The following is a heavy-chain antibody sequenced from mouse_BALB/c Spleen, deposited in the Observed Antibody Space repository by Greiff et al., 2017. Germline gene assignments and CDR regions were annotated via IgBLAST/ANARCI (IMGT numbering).Heavy chain of an antibody. CDR1: GYTFTEYI. V-gene: IGHV1-62-2*01. Sequence: VKLQESGAELVKPGASVKLSCKASGYTFTEYIIHWVKQRSGQGLEWIGWFYPGSGSIKYNEKFKDKATLTADKSSSTVYMELSRLTSEDSAVYFCARHEDQMDCNYVGAMVYGGRGTSDTVSS. CDR2: FYPGSGSI. CDR3: ARHEDQMDCNYVGAMVY. J-gene: IGHJ4*01. D-gene: IGHD2-1*01.